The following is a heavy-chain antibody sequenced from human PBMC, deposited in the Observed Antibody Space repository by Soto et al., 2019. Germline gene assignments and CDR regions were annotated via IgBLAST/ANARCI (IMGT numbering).Heavy chain of an antibody. CDR3: ARARTLYGDYGFDY. CDR1: GGSISSYY. D-gene: IGHD4-17*01. CDR2: IYYSGST. J-gene: IGHJ4*02. V-gene: IGHV4-59*01. Sequence: SETLSLTCTVSGGSISSYYWSWIRQPPGKGLEWIGYIYYSGSTNYNPSLKSRVTISVDTSKNQFSLKLSSVTAADTAVYYCARARTLYGDYGFDYWGQGTLVTVSS.